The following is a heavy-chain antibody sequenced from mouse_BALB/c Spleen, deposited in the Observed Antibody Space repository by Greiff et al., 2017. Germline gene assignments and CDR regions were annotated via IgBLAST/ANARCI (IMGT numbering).Heavy chain of an antibody. J-gene: IGHJ1*01. CDR3: ARAYYGNYYWYFDG. CDR1: GYTFTSYW. Sequence: VQLQQSGAELAKPGASVKMSCKASGYTFTSYWMHWVKQRPGQGLEWIGYINPSTGYTEYNQKFKDKATLTADKSSSTAYMQLSSLTSEDSAVYYCARAYYGNYYWYFDGWGAGTTVTVSS. D-gene: IGHD2-10*01. CDR2: INPSTGYT. V-gene: IGHV1-7*01.